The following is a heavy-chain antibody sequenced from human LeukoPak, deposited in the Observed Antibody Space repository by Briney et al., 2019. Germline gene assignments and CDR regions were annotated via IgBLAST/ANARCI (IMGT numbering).Heavy chain of an antibody. J-gene: IGHJ4*02. V-gene: IGHV4-4*02. Sequence: SGTLSLTCAVSGGSISSSNWWSWVRQPPGKGLEWIGEIYHSGSTNYNPSLKSRVTISVDKSKNQFSLKLSSVTAADTAVYYCARGFSLGWIQLWLLLATFDYWGQGTLVTVSS. CDR2: IYHSGST. D-gene: IGHD5-18*01. CDR1: GGSISSSNW. CDR3: ARGFSLGWIQLWLLLATFDY.